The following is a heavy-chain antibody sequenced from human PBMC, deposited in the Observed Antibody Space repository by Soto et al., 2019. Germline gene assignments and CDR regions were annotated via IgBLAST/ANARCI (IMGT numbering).Heavy chain of an antibody. CDR3: ARESEH. D-gene: IGHD1-1*01. CDR2: ITGSAGGT. Sequence: GGSLRLSCAASGFTFSNYAMSWVRQAPGKGLERVSTITGSAGGTYYADSMKGRFTISRDNSKSTLYLQMYSLRVEDTAVYYCARESEHWGQGTLVTVSS. V-gene: IGHV3-23*01. CDR1: GFTFSNYA. J-gene: IGHJ4*02.